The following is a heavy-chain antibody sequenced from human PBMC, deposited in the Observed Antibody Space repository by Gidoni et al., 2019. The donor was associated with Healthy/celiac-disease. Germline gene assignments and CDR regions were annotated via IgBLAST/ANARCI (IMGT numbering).Heavy chain of an antibody. CDR3: ARGSMSLPWFDP. J-gene: IGHJ5*02. CDR1: GGSISCYY. Sequence: QVQLQESGPGLVKPSETLSLPCTVSGGSISCYYWSWLRQPPGKGLEWIGYIYYSGSSNYNPSLKSCVTISVDTSKNQFSLKVRSVTAADTAVYYCARGSMSLPWFDPWGQGTLVTVSS. CDR2: IYYSGSS. V-gene: IGHV4-59*01.